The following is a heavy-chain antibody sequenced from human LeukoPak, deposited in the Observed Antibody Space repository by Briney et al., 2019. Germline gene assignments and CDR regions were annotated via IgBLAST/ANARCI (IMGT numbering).Heavy chain of an antibody. CDR1: GFPFSKYA. CDR3: ATDPTVAGTSEYFQH. J-gene: IGHJ1*01. V-gene: IGHV3-33*01. D-gene: IGHD6-19*01. CDR2: IWYDGSDK. Sequence: GTSLRLSCAASGFPFSKYAMHWVRPDPGKGLEWVAVIWYDGSDKYYGESLKGRFTISRDNSKNTLYLEMNSLRAEDTAVYYCATDPTVAGTSEYFQHWGQGTLVTVSS.